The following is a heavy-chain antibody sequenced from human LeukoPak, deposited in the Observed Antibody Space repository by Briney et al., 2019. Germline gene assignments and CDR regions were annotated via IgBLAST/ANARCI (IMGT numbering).Heavy chain of an antibody. CDR2: ISSSGSTI. CDR3: ARVDFWSGYSDAFDI. V-gene: IGHV3-11*04. D-gene: IGHD3-3*01. Sequence: GGSLRLSCAASGFTFSDYYMSWIRQAPGKGLEWVSYISSSGSTIYYADSVKGRFTISRDNAKNSLYLQMNSLRAEDTAVYYCARVDFWSGYSDAFDIWGQGTMVTVSS. J-gene: IGHJ3*02. CDR1: GFTFSDYY.